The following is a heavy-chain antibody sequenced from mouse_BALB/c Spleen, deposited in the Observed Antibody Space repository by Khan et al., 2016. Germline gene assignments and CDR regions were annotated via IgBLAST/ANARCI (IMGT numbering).Heavy chain of an antibody. CDR3: SRSAGSSFAY. V-gene: IGHV3-8*02. CDR2: ISYSDST. CDR1: GDSITNGY. D-gene: IGHD1-1*01. J-gene: IGHJ3*01. Sequence: EVQLRESGPSLVKPSQTLSLTCSVTGDSITNGYWNWIRKFPGNKLDYMGYISYSDSTYYNPSLKSRISITRDTSNNQYYLQLNSVTAEDTATYYCSRSAGSSFAYWGQGTLVTVAA.